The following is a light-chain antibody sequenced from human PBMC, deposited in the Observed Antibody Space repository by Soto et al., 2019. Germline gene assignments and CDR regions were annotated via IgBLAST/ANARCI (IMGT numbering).Light chain of an antibody. V-gene: IGKV3-15*01. CDR3: QQYNNWPPWT. CDR1: QSVSSN. CDR2: GAS. J-gene: IGKJ1*01. Sequence: EIVMTQSPATLSVSPGERATLSCRASQSVSSNLAWYQQKPGQDPRLLIYGASTRATGIPARFSGSGSGTEFTLTISSLQSEDFAVYYCQQYNNWPPWTFAQGTKVEIK.